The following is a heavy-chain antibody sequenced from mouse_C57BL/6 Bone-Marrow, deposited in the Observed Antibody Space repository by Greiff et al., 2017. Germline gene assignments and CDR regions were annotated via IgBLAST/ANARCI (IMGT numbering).Heavy chain of an antibody. CDR3: EREKNYGNWN. J-gene: IGHJ3*01. Sequence: EVKLVESGGGLVKPGGSLKLSCAASGFTFSSYAMSWVRQTPEKRLEWVATISDGGSYTYYPDNVKGRFTISRDNAKNNLYLQMSHLKSEDTAMYYCEREKNYGNWNWGQGTLVTVSA. CDR2: ISDGGSYT. D-gene: IGHD2-1*01. CDR1: GFTFSSYA. V-gene: IGHV5-4*01.